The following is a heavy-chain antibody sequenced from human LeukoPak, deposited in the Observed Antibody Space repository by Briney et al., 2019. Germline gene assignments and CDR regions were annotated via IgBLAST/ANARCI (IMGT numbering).Heavy chain of an antibody. CDR3: ARAMVRGIIITDFDY. D-gene: IGHD3-10*01. CDR1: GGSISSYY. Sequence: PSETLSLTCTVSGGSISSYYRSWIRQPPGKGLEWIGYIYYSGSTNYNPSLKSRVTISVDTSKNQFSLKLSSVTAADTAVYYCARAMVRGIIITDFDYWGRGALVTVSS. CDR2: IYYSGST. J-gene: IGHJ4*02. V-gene: IGHV4-59*12.